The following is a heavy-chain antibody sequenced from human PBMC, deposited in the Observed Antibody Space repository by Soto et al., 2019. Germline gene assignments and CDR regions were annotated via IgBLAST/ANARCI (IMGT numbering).Heavy chain of an antibody. CDR2: IRGSDSST. CDR1: GFTFSNYA. CDR3: AKEGFRSFYYYYMDV. V-gene: IGHV3-23*01. Sequence: GESLKISCAASGFTFSNYAMSWVRQAPGKGLDWVSAIRGSDSSTYYADSVKGRFTISRDNSKNTLYLQMNSLRAEDTAVYYCAKEGFRSFYYYYMDVWGKGTTVTVSS. D-gene: IGHD2-21*01. J-gene: IGHJ6*03.